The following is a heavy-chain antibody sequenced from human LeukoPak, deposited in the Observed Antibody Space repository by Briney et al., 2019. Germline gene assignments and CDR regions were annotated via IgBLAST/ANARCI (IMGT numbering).Heavy chain of an antibody. CDR1: GFTFSSYE. J-gene: IGHJ4*02. CDR3: ARDELWSGSAVGY. V-gene: IGHV3-21*01. CDR2: ISTSSSYI. D-gene: IGHD3-3*01. Sequence: GGSLRLSCAASGFTFSSYEMNWVRQAPGKGLEWVSSISTSSSYIYHADSVKGRFTTSRDNAKNSLYLQMNSLRAEDTAVYYCARDELWSGSAVGYWGQGTLVTVSS.